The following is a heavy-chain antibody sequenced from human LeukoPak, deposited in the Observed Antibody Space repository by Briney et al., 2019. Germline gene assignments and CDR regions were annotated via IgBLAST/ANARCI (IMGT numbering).Heavy chain of an antibody. D-gene: IGHD3-16*02. J-gene: IGHJ4*02. CDR1: GGSISSYY. Sequence: SETLSLTCTVSGGSISSYYWSWIRQPPGKGLEWIGYIYYSGSTNYSPSLKSRVTISVDTSKNQFSLKLSSVTAADTAVYYCARIYYDYVWGSYRYHFDYWGQGTLVTVSS. CDR3: ARIYYDYVWGSYRYHFDY. CDR2: IYYSGST. V-gene: IGHV4-59*08.